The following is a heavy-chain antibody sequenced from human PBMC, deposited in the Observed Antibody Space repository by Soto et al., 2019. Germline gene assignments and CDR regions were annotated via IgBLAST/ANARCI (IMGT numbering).Heavy chain of an antibody. V-gene: IGHV3-30*18. Sequence: QVQLVESGGGVVQPGRSLRLSCAASGFTFSSYGMHWVRQAPGKGLEWVAVISYDGSNKYYADSVKGRFTISRDNSKNTLYLQMNSLRADDTAVYYCAKDKRAVVVTAPFDYWGQGTLVTVPS. D-gene: IGHD2-21*02. CDR3: AKDKRAVVVTAPFDY. CDR1: GFTFSSYG. J-gene: IGHJ4*02. CDR2: ISYDGSNK.